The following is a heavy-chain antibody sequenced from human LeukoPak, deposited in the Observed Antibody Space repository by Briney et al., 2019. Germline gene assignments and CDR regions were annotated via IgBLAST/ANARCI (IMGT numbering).Heavy chain of an antibody. D-gene: IGHD5-18*01. CDR2: ISYDGSNK. J-gene: IGHJ4*02. Sequence: GGSLRLSCAASGFTFSSYGMHWVRQAPGKGLEWVAVISYDGSNKYYADSVKGRFTISRDNSKNTLYLQMNSLRAEDTAVYYCAKDLRGYSYGGDYWGQGTLVTVSS. V-gene: IGHV3-30*18. CDR1: GFTFSSYG. CDR3: AKDLRGYSYGGDY.